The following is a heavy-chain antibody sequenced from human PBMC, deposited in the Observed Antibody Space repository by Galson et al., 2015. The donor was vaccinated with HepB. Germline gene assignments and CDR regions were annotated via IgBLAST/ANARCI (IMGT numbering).Heavy chain of an antibody. J-gene: IGHJ6*02. CDR2: IYPGDSDT. V-gene: IGHV5-51*01. CDR1: GYSFTSYW. Sequence: QSGAEVKKPGESLKISCKGSGYSFTSYWIGWVRQMPGRGLEWMGIIYPGDSDTRYSPSFQGQVTISADKSISTAYLQWSSLKASDTAMYYCARHAMFEGYYYGMDVWGQGTTVTVSS. CDR3: ARHAMFEGYYYGMDV. D-gene: IGHD3-10*02.